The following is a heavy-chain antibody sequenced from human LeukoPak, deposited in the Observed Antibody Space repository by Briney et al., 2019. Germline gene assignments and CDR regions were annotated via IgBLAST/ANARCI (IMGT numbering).Heavy chain of an antibody. CDR2: ISSSSSTI. J-gene: IGHJ4*02. CDR1: GCTFSSYS. CDR3: ATRDRVLRYFDCFQV. V-gene: IGHV3-48*02. Sequence: GGSLRLSCAASGCTFSSYSMNWVRQAPGKGLEWVSYISSSSSTIYYADSVKGRFTISRDNAKNSLYLQMNRLRDEDTAVYYCATRDRVLRYFDCFQVWGQGTLVTVSS. D-gene: IGHD3-9*01.